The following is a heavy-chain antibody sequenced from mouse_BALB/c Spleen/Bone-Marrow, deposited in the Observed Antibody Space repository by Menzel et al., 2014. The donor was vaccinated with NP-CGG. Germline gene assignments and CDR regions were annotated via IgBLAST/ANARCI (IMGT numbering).Heavy chain of an antibody. V-gene: IGHV2-9*02. D-gene: IGHD1-1*01. CDR1: GFSLTSYG. J-gene: IGHJ4*01. Sequence: VQLQQSGPGLVAPSQSLSISCTVSGFSLTSYGVHWVRQPPGQGLEWLGAIWAGGSTNYNSALMSRLTISKDNSKSQVFLKMNSLQTDDTAMYYCAREGRGYYGSSGAAMGYWGQGAKATVSS. CDR2: IWAGGST. CDR3: AREGRGYYGSSGAAMGY.